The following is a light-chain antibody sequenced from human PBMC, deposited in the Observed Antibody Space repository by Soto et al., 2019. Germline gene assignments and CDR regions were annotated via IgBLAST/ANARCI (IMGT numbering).Light chain of an antibody. CDR2: DAS. J-gene: IGKJ5*01. CDR3: QQYDNLPIT. CDR1: QDISNY. Sequence: DIQMTQSPSSLSASVGDRVTITCQASQDISNYLNWYQQKPGKAPRLLICDASLLETGAPSRFSGSGSGTDFTFTISSLQPEDIATYYCQQYDNLPITFGQGTRLEIK. V-gene: IGKV1-33*01.